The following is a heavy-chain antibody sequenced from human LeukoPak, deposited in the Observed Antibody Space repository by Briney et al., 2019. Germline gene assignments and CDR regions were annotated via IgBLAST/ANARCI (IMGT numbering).Heavy chain of an antibody. J-gene: IGHJ4*02. CDR3: ARAGSIRFDY. Sequence: GGSLRLSCAASGFTFSSYAMSWVRQAPGKGLEWVSGISGRGGSTYFADSVKGWFTISRDDSKNTLFLQMNSLRAEDTAVYYCARAGSIRFDYWGQGTLVTVSS. V-gene: IGHV3-23*01. D-gene: IGHD1-26*01. CDR1: GFTFSSYA. CDR2: ISGRGGST.